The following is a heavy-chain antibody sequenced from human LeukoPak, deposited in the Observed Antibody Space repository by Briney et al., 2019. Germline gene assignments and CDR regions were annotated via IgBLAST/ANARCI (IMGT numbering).Heavy chain of an antibody. CDR2: IKSKTDGGTT. V-gene: IGHV3-15*01. D-gene: IGHD3-3*01. J-gene: IGHJ4*02. Sequence: GGSLRLSCAASGFTFSNAWMSWVRQAPGKGLEWVGRIKSKTDGGTTDYAAPVKGRFTISRDDSKNTLYLQMNSLKTEDTAVYYCTILWSGYYYPLLSIDYWGQGTLVTVSS. CDR3: TILWSGYYYPLLSIDY. CDR1: GFTFSNAW.